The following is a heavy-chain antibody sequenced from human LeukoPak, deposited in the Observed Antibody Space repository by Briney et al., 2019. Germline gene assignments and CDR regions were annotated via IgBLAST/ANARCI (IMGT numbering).Heavy chain of an antibody. CDR3: ARVQCGGDCYSTYNWFDP. V-gene: IGHV4-30-2*01. J-gene: IGHJ5*02. Sequence: SETLSLTCAVSGGSISSGGYSWSWIRQPPGKGLEWIGYIYHSGSTYYNPSLKSRVTISVDRSKNQFSLKLSSVTAADTAVYYCARVQCGGDCYSTYNWFDPWGQGTLVTVSS. D-gene: IGHD2-21*02. CDR1: GGSISSGGYS. CDR2: IYHSGST.